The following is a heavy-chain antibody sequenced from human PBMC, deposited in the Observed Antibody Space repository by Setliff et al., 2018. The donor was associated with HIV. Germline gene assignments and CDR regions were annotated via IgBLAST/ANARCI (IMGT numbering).Heavy chain of an antibody. J-gene: IGHJ2*01. V-gene: IGHV3-7*05. D-gene: IGHD2-15*01. CDR1: GFTFRDYW. CDR2: ISPDGSEK. Sequence: GGSLRLSCATSGFTFRDYWMTWVRQAPGGGLQWVASISPDGSEKSLVDSVMGRFTISRDNAKNSLFLQMNSLRVDDTALYYCASLAVVIPGYFDLWGRGTLVTVSS. CDR3: ASLAVVIPGYFDL.